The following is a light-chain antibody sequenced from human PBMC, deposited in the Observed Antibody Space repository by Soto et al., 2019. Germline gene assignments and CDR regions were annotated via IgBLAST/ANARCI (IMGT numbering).Light chain of an antibody. J-gene: IGLJ3*02. V-gene: IGLV4-60*02. CDR3: ETWDSNTHTV. Sequence: QPVLTQSSSASASQGSSVKLTCTLSSGHSSYIIAWHQQQPGKAPRYLMKLEGSGSYNKGSGVPDRFSGSSSGADRYLTISTLQFEDEADYYCETWDSNTHTVFGGGTKLTVL. CDR2: LEGSGSY. CDR1: SGHSSYI.